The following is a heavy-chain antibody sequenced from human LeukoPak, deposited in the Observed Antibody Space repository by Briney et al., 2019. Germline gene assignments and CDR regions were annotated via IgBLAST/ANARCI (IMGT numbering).Heavy chain of an antibody. Sequence: PGGSLRLSCAASGFNFSSYSMNWVRQAPGKGLEWLSYISSSSSTIYNADSVKGRFTISRDNAKNSLYLQMNSLRAEDMAVYYCARDHPDPGLFFDSWGQGTLVTVSS. CDR2: ISSSSSTI. J-gene: IGHJ4*02. D-gene: IGHD4/OR15-4a*01. CDR1: GFNFSSYS. CDR3: ARDHPDPGLFFDS. V-gene: IGHV3-48*04.